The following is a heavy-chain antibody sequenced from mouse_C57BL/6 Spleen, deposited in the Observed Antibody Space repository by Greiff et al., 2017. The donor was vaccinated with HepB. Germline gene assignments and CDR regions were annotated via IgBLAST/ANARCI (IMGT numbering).Heavy chain of an antibody. CDR1: GFTFSDYG. Sequence: EVQGVESGGGLVKPGGSLKLSCAASGFTFSDYGMHWVRQAPEKGLEWVAYISSGSSTIYYADTVKGRFTISRDNAENTLFLQITSLRSEDTAMYYCAREGYDEGFAYWGQGTLVTVSA. J-gene: IGHJ3*01. V-gene: IGHV5-17*01. CDR3: AREGYDEGFAY. D-gene: IGHD2-2*01. CDR2: ISSGSSTI.